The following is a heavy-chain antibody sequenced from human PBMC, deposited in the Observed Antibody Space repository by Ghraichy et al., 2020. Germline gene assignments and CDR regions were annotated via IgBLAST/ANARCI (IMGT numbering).Heavy chain of an antibody. CDR3: AREPRSSGPFDY. V-gene: IGHV4-61*03. CDR1: GDSVSSGSYY. Sequence: SETLSLTCTVSGDSVSSGSYYWSWVRQPPGKELDWIGYIYFSGYTDYTPSLKSRFTISLDTSKNNFSLKLSSVTAADTAIYYCAREPRSSGPFDYWGQGTLVTVSS. CDR2: IYFSGYT. J-gene: IGHJ4*02. D-gene: IGHD6-19*01.